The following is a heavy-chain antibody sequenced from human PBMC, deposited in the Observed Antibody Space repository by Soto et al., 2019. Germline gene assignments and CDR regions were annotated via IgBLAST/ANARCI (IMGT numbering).Heavy chain of an antibody. Sequence: SATLSLGCALCGGSFSGFYWSWMRQPPGKGLEWIGEINHSGSANYNPSLKSRVTISVDTSKNQFSLKLSSVTAADTAVYYCARLSRCKVDWGQGTLVTVSS. CDR2: INHSGSA. V-gene: IGHV4-34*01. D-gene: IGHD3-16*02. CDR3: ARLSRCKVD. CDR1: GGSFSGFY. J-gene: IGHJ4*02.